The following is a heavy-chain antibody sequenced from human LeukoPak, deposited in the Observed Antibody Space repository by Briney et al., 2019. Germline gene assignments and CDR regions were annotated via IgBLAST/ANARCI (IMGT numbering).Heavy chain of an antibody. D-gene: IGHD6-13*01. Sequence: GGSLRLSCAASGFSFSSFSMNWVRQAPGKGLEWVSYISGGSSFTYYVDSVKGRFTISRDNAKNSLYLQMNSLRAEDTAVYYCARERRSSPKAVDYWGQGTLVTVSS. CDR1: GFSFSSFS. V-gene: IGHV3-21*01. CDR3: ARERRSSPKAVDY. J-gene: IGHJ4*02. CDR2: ISGGSSFT.